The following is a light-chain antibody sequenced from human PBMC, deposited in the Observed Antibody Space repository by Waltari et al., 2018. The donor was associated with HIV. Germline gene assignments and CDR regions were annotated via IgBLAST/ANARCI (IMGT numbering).Light chain of an antibody. CDR3: SSYDNNNNYVI. Sequence: QSALTQPRSVSGSPGQSVPISCTGTSRDVGASNYVSRYQQHPGKAPKLMIYEVTKRPSGIPGRFSASRAGNTASLTVSGLQAEDEADYYCSSYDNNNNYVIFGGGTKLTVL. V-gene: IGLV2-11*01. J-gene: IGLJ2*01. CDR2: EVT. CDR1: SRDVGASNY.